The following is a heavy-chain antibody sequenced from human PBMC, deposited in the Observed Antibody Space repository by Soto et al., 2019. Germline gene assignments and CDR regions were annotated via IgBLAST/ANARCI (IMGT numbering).Heavy chain of an antibody. CDR2: IIPIFGTA. Sequence: SVRVSCKASGGTFSSYAISWVRQAPGQGLEWMGGIIPIFGTANYAQKLQGRVTITADESTSTAYMELSSLRSEDTAVYYCARSGGYYYYGMDVSAQGTTVTVPS. V-gene: IGHV1-69*01. CDR1: GGTFSSYA. CDR3: ARSGGYYYYGMDV. J-gene: IGHJ6*02.